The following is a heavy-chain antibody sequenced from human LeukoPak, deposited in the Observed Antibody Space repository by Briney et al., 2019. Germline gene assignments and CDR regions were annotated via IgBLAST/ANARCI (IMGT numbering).Heavy chain of an antibody. J-gene: IGHJ6*03. CDR1: GYSISSGYY. Sequence: SETLSLTCAVSGYSISSGYYWGWFRQPPRKGLEGIGCMYHSGSTYYNPSLKSRVTISVDTSKNQFSLKLSSVTAADTAVYYCARQGGRSSPYYYYYMDVWGKGTTVTVSS. CDR3: ARQGGRSSPYYYYYMDV. V-gene: IGHV4-38-2*01. CDR2: MYHSGST. D-gene: IGHD6-13*01.